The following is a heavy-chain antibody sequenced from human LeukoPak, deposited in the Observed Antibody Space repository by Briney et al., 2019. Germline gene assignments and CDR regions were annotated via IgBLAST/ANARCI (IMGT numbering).Heavy chain of an antibody. J-gene: IGHJ6*02. CDR2: INHSGST. D-gene: IGHD5-18*01. CDR1: GGSSSGYY. Sequence: SETLSLACAVYGGSSSGYYWSWIRQPPGKGLEWIGEINHSGSTNYNPSLKSRVTISVDTSKNQFSLKLSSVTAADTAVYYCARGAQLWHGKYYYYYGMDVWGQGTTVTVSS. V-gene: IGHV4-34*01. CDR3: ARGAQLWHGKYYYYYGMDV.